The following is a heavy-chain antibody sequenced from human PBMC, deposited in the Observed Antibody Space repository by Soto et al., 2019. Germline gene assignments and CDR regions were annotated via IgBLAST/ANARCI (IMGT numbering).Heavy chain of an antibody. CDR1: GFTFSNSW. CDR3: TRKRFVMEV. J-gene: IGHJ6*02. V-gene: IGHV3-7*03. CDR2: IKEDGSEK. Sequence: EVQLVESGGGLVQPGESLRLSCAASGFTFSNSWMSWVRQAPGKGLEWVANIKEDGSEKDYVDPVKGRFTITRDNAKNSLYLQMNNLRSEYTAVYYCTRKRFVMEVWGQGTTVTVSS.